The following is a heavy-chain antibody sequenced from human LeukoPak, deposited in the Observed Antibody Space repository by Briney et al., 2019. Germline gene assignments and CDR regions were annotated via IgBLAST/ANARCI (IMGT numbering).Heavy chain of an antibody. CDR1: GYTFTGYY. CDR3: ASIAVAGTAEFDY. Sequence: ASVKVSCKASGYTFTGYYMHWVRQATGQGLEWMGWMNPNSGNTGYAQKFQGRVTMTRNTSISTAYMELSSLRSEDTAVYYCASIAVAGTAEFDYWGQGTLVTVSS. CDR2: MNPNSGNT. J-gene: IGHJ4*02. D-gene: IGHD6-19*01. V-gene: IGHV1-8*02.